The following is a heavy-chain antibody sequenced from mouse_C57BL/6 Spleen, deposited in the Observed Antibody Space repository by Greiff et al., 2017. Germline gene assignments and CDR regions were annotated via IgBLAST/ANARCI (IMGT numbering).Heavy chain of an antibody. CDR1: GYAFSSSW. V-gene: IGHV1-82*01. J-gene: IGHJ4*01. CDR3: AREGVYYDYASYAMDY. CDR2: IYPGDGDT. D-gene: IGHD2-4*01. Sequence: VQLQQSGPELVKPGASVKISCKASGYAFSSSWMNWVKQRPGKGLEWIGRIYPGDGDTNYNGKFKGKATLTADKSSSTAYMQLSSLTSEDSAVYFCAREGVYYDYASYAMDYWGQGTSVTVSS.